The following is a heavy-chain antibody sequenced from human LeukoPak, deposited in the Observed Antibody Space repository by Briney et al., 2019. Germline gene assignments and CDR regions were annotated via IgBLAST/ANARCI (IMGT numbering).Heavy chain of an antibody. CDR3: ARGSSYGDYGFPYRKHGMDV. J-gene: IGHJ6*02. V-gene: IGHV1-69*04. CDR2: IIPILGIA. CDR1: GGTFSSYA. Sequence: SVKVSCKASGGTFSSYAISWVRQAPGQGLEWMGRIIPILGIANYAQKFQGRVTITADKSTSTAYMELSSLRSEDTAVYYCARGSSYGDYGFPYRKHGMDVWGQGTTVTVSS. D-gene: IGHD4-17*01.